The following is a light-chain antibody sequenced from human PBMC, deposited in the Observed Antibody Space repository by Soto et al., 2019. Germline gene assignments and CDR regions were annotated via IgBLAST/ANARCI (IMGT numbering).Light chain of an antibody. CDR3: QQYGSLPIT. CDR1: QTVRNNY. J-gene: IGKJ5*01. V-gene: IGKV3-20*01. CDR2: DAS. Sequence: EFVLTQSPGTLSLSPGERATLSCRASQTVRNNYLAWYQQKPGQAPRLLIYDASSRATGIPDGFSGGGSGTDFTLTISRLEPEDFAVYYCQQYGSLPITFGPGTQLEIK.